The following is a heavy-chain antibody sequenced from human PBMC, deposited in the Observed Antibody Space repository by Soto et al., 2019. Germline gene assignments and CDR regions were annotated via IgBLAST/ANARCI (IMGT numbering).Heavy chain of an antibody. CDR1: GGSFSGYY. Sequence: TSETLSLTCAVYGGSFSGYYWSWIRQPPGKGLEWIGEINHSGSTNYNPSLKSRVTISVDTSKNQFSLKLSSVTAADTAVYYCASSFFYRSGSYYPPPGSFDYWGQGTLVTVSS. CDR2: INHSGST. J-gene: IGHJ4*02. D-gene: IGHD3-10*01. CDR3: ASSFFYRSGSYYPPPGSFDY. V-gene: IGHV4-34*01.